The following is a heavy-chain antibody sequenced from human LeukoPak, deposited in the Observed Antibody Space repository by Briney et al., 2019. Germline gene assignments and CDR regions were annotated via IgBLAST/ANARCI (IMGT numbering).Heavy chain of an antibody. CDR1: GFTFSTYA. CDR2: LSYDTRDI. V-gene: IGHV3-30*04. J-gene: IGHJ4*02. CDR3: ARDMVRGVIALDY. D-gene: IGHD3-10*01. Sequence: GGSLRLSCAASGFTFSTYAMHWVRQAPGKGLEWVAVLSYDTRDIHYADSVRGRFTISRDNAKNSLYLRMNSLRAEDTAVYYCARDMVRGVIALDYWGQGTLVTVSS.